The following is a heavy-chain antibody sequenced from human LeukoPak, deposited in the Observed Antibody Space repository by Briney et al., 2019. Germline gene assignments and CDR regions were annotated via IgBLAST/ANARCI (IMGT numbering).Heavy chain of an antibody. CDR1: GFTFSSYG. V-gene: IGHV3-30*18. D-gene: IGHD3-22*01. CDR2: ISYDGSNK. CDR3: AKSSTYYYDSSGYPIDY. Sequence: GGSLRLSCAASGFTFSSYGMHWVRQAPGKGLEWVAVISYDGSNKYYADSVRGRFTISRDNSKNTLYLQMNSLRAEDTAVYYCAKSSTYYYDSSGYPIDYWGQGTLVTVSS. J-gene: IGHJ4*02.